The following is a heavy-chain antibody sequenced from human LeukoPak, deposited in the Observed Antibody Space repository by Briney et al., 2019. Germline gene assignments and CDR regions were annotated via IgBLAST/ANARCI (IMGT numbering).Heavy chain of an antibody. CDR3: ARDAAFGGIFDY. V-gene: IGHV4-59*01. D-gene: IGHD3-3*01. CDR1: GGSISSYY. CDR2: IYYSGST. J-gene: IGHJ4*02. Sequence: SETLSLTCTVSGGSISSYYWSWIRQPPGKGLEWIGYIYYSGSTNYNPSLKSRVTISVDTSRNQFSLKLSSVTAADTAVCYCARDAAFGGIFDYWGQGTLVAVSS.